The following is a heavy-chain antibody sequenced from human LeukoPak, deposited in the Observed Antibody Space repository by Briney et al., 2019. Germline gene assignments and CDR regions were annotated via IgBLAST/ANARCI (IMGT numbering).Heavy chain of an antibody. J-gene: IGHJ4*02. CDR2: IYYSGST. CDR3: ARVGYDYYDSSGYDY. Sequence: SETLSLTCTVSGGSISSSSYYWGWIRQPPGKGLEWIGSIYYSGSTYYNPSLKSRVTISVDTSKNQFSLKLSSVTAADTAVYYCARVGYDYYDSSGYDYWGQGTLVTVSS. D-gene: IGHD3-22*01. CDR1: GGSISSSSYY. V-gene: IGHV4-39*01.